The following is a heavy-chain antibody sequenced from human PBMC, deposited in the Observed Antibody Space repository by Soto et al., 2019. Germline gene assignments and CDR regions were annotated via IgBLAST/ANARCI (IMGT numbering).Heavy chain of an antibody. D-gene: IGHD4-4*01. V-gene: IGHV3-23*01. CDR1: GFTFSNYA. CDR3: LSDSNGYFHWMGRY. J-gene: IGHJ4*02. CDR2: IRADGSRT. Sequence: GSLRLACTVSGFTFSNYAMAWVRQAAGKGLEWVSSIRADGSRTHYADSVKVRFTVSRDNSKNRLYLDMKSLRADDTALYYCLSDSNGYFHWMGRYWGQGTPVTVSS.